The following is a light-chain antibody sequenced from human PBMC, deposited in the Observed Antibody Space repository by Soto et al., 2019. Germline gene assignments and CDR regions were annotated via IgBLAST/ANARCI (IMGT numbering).Light chain of an antibody. CDR3: ASYTSARIRV. CDR2: DVS. CDR1: SSDIGAYNS. J-gene: IGLJ2*01. Sequence: QSALTQPASVSASPGQSITISRTGTSSDIGAYNSVSWYQQHPGKAPQLMIYDVSYRPSGISSRFSGSKSGNTASLTISGLQADDDADYYCASYTSARIRVFGGGTQLTVL. V-gene: IGLV2-14*03.